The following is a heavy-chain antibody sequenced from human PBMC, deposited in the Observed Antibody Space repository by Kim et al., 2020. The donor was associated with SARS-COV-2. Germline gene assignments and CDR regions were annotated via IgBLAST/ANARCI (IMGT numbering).Heavy chain of an antibody. CDR3: AAETYVNSCRWFDP. J-gene: IGHJ5*02. D-gene: IGHD2-2*01. Sequence: SVKVSCKTSGFTFSTSAIQRVRQTRGQRLEWVGWIVVGSGNTKYAQNLHERVTIPRDMSTSTAYMELSSLRSEDTAVYYCAAETYVNSCRWFDPWGEGT. CDR2: IVVGSGNT. CDR1: GFTFSTSA. V-gene: IGHV1-58*02.